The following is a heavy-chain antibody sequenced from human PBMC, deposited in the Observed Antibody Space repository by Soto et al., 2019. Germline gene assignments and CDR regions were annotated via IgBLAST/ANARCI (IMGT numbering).Heavy chain of an antibody. CDR2: SYYSGST. CDR3: ASDGRRSY. Sequence: PSETRSLTGTVSGGSISSGDYYWSWIRQPPGKGLEWSGYSYYSGSTYYNPSRKRRGTISVDTSKNQFSLKLSSVTAADTAVYSCASDGRRSYWPQGTLVTVSS. V-gene: IGHV4-30-4*01. CDR1: GGSISSGDYY. D-gene: IGHD3-16*02. J-gene: IGHJ1*01.